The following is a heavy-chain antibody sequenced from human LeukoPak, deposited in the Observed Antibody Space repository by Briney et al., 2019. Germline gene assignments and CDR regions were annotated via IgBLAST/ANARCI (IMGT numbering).Heavy chain of an antibody. CDR2: IYHSGST. CDR1: GGSISSSNW. V-gene: IGHV4-4*02. J-gene: IGHJ1*01. CDR3: ARDREGHDYGGSEYFQH. D-gene: IGHD4-23*01. Sequence: PSETLSLTCAVSGGSISSSNWWSWVRQPPGKGLEWIGEIYHSGSTNYNPSLKSRVTISVDKSKNQFSLKLSSVTAADTAVYYCARDREGHDYGGSEYFQHWGQGTLVTVSS.